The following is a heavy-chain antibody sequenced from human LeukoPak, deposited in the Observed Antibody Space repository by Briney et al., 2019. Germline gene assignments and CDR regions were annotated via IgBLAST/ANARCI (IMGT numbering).Heavy chain of an antibody. CDR2: IYSGGST. V-gene: IGHV3-53*01. Sequence: PGGSLRLSCAASGFTVSSNFMSCVRQAPGKGLEWVSFIYSGGSTSYADSVEGRFTISKDNSKDTLYLQMNSLRAEDTAVYYCARGYSPTAYAMDVWGLGTTVTVSS. CDR3: ARGYSPTAYAMDV. D-gene: IGHD5-18*01. J-gene: IGHJ6*02. CDR1: GFTVSSNF.